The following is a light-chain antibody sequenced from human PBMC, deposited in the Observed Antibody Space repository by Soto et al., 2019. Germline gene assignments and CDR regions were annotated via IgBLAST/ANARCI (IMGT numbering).Light chain of an antibody. V-gene: IGLV2-14*03. J-gene: IGLJ1*01. CDR3: SSYTSSSTLV. Sequence: QSVLTQPASVSGSPGQSITISCAGTSSDLGAYKYVSWYQQHPDKAPKLILYEVSRRPSGVSNRFSGSKSGNTASLTISGLLAEDEDDYSCSSYTSSSTLVFGTGTKVTVL. CDR1: SSDLGAYKY. CDR2: EVS.